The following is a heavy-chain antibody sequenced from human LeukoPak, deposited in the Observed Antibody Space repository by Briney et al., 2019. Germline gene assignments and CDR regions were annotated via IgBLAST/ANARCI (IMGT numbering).Heavy chain of an antibody. CDR1: GGSISSYY. D-gene: IGHD1-20*01. CDR3: ARITGTTWGLDY. CDR2: IYYSGST. V-gene: IGHV4-59*01. J-gene: IGHJ4*02. Sequence: SETLSLTCTVSGGSISSYYWSWIRQPPGKGLEWIGYIYYSGSTNYNPSLKSRVTISVDTSKNQFSLKLSSVAAADTAVYYCARITGTTWGLDYWGQGTLVTVSS.